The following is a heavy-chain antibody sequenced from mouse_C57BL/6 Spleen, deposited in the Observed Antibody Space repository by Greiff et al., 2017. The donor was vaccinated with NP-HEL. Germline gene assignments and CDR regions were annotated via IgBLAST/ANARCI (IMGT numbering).Heavy chain of an antibody. V-gene: IGHV2-9-1*01. J-gene: IGHJ2*01. Sequence: VKLVESGPGLVAPSQSLSITCTVSGFSLTSYAISWVRQPPGKGLEWLGVIWTGGGTNYNSALKSRLSISKDNSKSQVFLKMNSLQTDDTARYYCARNFPYYGSSSFDYWGQGTTLTVSS. CDR2: IWTGGGT. D-gene: IGHD1-1*01. CDR1: GFSLTSYA. CDR3: ARNFPYYGSSSFDY.